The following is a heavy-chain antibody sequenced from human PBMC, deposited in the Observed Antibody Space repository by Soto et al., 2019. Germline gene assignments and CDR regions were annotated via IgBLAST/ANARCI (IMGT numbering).Heavy chain of an antibody. Sequence: ASVKVSCKASGYTFTGYYMHWVRQAPGQGLEWMGWINPNSGGTNYAQKFQGWVTMTRDTSISTAYMELSRLRSDDPAVYYCAILSPGDAFDIWGQGTMVTVSS. V-gene: IGHV1-2*04. CDR3: AILSPGDAFDI. J-gene: IGHJ3*02. CDR2: INPNSGGT. CDR1: GYTFTGYY. D-gene: IGHD3-16*02.